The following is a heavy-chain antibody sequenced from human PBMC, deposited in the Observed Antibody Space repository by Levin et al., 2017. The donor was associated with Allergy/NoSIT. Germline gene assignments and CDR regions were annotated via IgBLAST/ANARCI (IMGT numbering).Heavy chain of an antibody. Sequence: SGPTLVKSTQTLTLTCTFSGFSLSTSGVGVGWIRQPPGKALEWLALIYWDDDKRYSPSLKSRLTITKDTSKNQVVLTMTNMDPVDTATYYCARAGTSIPTLDYWGQGTLVTVSS. CDR2: IYWDDDK. J-gene: IGHJ4*02. D-gene: IGHD3-10*01. CDR1: GFSLSTSGVG. CDR3: ARAGTSIPTLDY. V-gene: IGHV2-5*02.